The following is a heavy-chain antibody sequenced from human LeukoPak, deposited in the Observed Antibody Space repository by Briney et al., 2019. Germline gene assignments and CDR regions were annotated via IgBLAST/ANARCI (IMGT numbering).Heavy chain of an antibody. CDR1: GFTFGSYG. J-gene: IGHJ4*02. V-gene: IGHV3-30*18. D-gene: IGHD4-17*01. CDR2: ISYDGRNK. Sequence: PGGSLRLSCAASGFTFGSYGMHWVRQAPGKGLEWVAVISYDGRNKYYVDSVKGRFTISRDNSKNTLYPQMNSLRAEDTAVYYCAKDWHTVTSFDYWGQGTLVTVSS. CDR3: AKDWHTVTSFDY.